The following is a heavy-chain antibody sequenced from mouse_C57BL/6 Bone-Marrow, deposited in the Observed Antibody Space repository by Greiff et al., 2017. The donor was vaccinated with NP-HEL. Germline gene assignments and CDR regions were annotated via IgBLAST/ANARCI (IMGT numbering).Heavy chain of an antibody. V-gene: IGHV7-3*01. D-gene: IGHD2-3*01. CDR2: IRNKANGYTT. J-gene: IGHJ1*03. CDR3: ARSLLGGYYLYFEV. CDR1: GFTFTDYY. Sequence: EVKLVESGGGLVQPGGSLSLSCAASGFTFTDYYMSWVRQPPGKALEWLGFIRNKANGYTTEYSAPVKGRFTISRDNSQSILYLQMNALRAEDSATYYCARSLLGGYYLYFEVWGTGTTVTVS.